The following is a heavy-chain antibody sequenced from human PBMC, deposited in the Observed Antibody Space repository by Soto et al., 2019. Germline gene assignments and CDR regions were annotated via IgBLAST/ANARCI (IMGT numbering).Heavy chain of an antibody. D-gene: IGHD3-16*02. CDR2: IKQDESDK. V-gene: IGHV3-7*03. CDR1: GFRFRDYW. Sequence: GGSLRLSCAVSGFRFRDYWMSWVRQAPGKGLEWVANIKQDESDKYYVDSVKGRFTISRDNAKNALYLQMNSLRVEDTAVYYCAAYCYTMTCTHFHGYSWGQGTLVTVSS. CDR3: AAYCYTMTCTHFHGYS. J-gene: IGHJ5*02.